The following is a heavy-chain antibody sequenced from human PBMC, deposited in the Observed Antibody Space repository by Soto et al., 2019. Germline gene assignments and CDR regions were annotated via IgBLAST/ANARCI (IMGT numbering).Heavy chain of an antibody. CDR2: IYYSGST. D-gene: IGHD5-12*01. J-gene: IGHJ4*02. V-gene: IGHV4-59*12. CDR3: ARDRDGYNYLDY. CDR1: GGSISSYY. Sequence: SETLSLTCTVSGGSISSYYWSWIRQPPGKGLEWIGYIYYSGSTNYNPSLKSRVTISVDTSKNQFSLKLSSVTAADTAVYYCARDRDGYNYLDYWGQGTLVTVSS.